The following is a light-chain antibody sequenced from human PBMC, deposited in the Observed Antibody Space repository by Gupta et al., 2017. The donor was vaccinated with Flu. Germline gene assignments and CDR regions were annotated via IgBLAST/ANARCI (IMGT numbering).Light chain of an antibody. CDR1: QSILYSSNNKNY. V-gene: IGKV4-1*01. CDR3: QQDDTTPAT. Sequence: DIVMTQSPVSLAVSLGERATINCKSSQSILYSSNNKNYLAWYQQKPGQPPKLLIYWTSTRESGVPDRFSGSGSGTDFALTISSLQAEDVAIYYCQQDDTTPATFGQGTKVEIK. J-gene: IGKJ1*01. CDR2: WTS.